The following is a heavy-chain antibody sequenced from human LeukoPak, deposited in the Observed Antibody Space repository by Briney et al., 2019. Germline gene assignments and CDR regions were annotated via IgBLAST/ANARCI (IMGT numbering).Heavy chain of an antibody. CDR3: ARDHVAARYFDY. V-gene: IGHV4-59*12. Sequence: PSETLSLTCTVSGGSISSYYWSWIRQPPGKGLEWIGYIYYSGSTNYNPSLKSRVTISVDTSRNQFSLKLSSVTAADTAVYYCARDHVAARYFDYWGQGTLVTVSS. CDR1: GGSISSYY. D-gene: IGHD6-6*01. J-gene: IGHJ4*02. CDR2: IYYSGST.